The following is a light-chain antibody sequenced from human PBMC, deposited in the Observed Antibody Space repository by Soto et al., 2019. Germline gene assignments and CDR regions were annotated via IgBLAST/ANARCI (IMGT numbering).Light chain of an antibody. V-gene: IGKV1-39*01. CDR3: QQSYTTANS. J-gene: IGKJ2*01. CDR1: QSIGNY. Sequence: DIQMTQSPSSLSASVGDRVTITCLASQSIGNYLHWYQQIPGKAPKLLIYDTSSLHSGVPSRFSGSGSGTHFTLTISSLRPEDIATSYCQQSYTTANSFGQGTKLEI. CDR2: DTS.